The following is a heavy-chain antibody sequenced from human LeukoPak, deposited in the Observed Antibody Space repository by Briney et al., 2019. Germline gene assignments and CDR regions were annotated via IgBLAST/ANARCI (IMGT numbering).Heavy chain of an antibody. V-gene: IGHV3-23*01. J-gene: IGHJ3*02. CDR1: GFTFSSYA. CDR2: ISGSGGST. CDR3: AKGRRKLSGSYYRDAFDI. Sequence: PGGSLRLSFAASGFTFSSYALSWVRPAPGKGLGWVSAISGSGGSTYYADSVKGRFTISRDNSKNTLYLQMNSLRAGDTAVYYCAKGRRKLSGSYYRDAFDIWGQGTMVTVSS. D-gene: IGHD1-26*01.